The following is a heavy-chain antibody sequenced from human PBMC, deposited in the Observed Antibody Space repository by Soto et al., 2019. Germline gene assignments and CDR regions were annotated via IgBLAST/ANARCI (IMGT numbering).Heavy chain of an antibody. CDR3: ARGPNVLLWFGELWGPGNWFDP. Sequence: PSETLSLTCAVYGGSFSGYYWSWIRQPPGKGLEWIGEINHSGSTNYNPPLKSRVTISVDTSKNQFSLKLSSVTAADTAVYYCARGPNVLLWFGELWGPGNWFDPWGQGTLVTVSS. CDR2: INHSGST. J-gene: IGHJ5*02. V-gene: IGHV4-34*01. D-gene: IGHD3-10*01. CDR1: GGSFSGYY.